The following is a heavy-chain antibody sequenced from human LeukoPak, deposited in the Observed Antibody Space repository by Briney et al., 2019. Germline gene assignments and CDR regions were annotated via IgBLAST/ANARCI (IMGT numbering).Heavy chain of an antibody. CDR1: GFTLRSSD. J-gene: IGHJ6*03. CDR3: AKRAFSTRELGHYMDV. CDR2: ISGSTGRT. V-gene: IGHV3-23*01. D-gene: IGHD3-16*01. Sequence: GGSLRLSCEGSGFTLRSSDMNWVRQSPGKGLERVSGISGSTGRTNYADSVKGRFTLSRDNSRNTLYLQMDSLRVEDTAVYYCAKRAFSTRELGHYMDVWGRGTTVTVS.